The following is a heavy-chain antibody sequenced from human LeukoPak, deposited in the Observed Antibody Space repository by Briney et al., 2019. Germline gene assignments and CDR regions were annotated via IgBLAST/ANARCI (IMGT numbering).Heavy chain of an antibody. CDR1: GGSISSSSYY. J-gene: IGHJ4*02. D-gene: IGHD2-21*02. CDR3: ARTYCGGDCSFDY. CDR2: IYYSGST. Sequence: SETLSLTCTVSGGSISSSSYYWGWIRQPPGKGLEWIGSIYYSGSTYYNPSLKSRVTISVDTSKNQFYLKMNSVTAADTAVYYCARTYCGGDCSFDYWGQGTLVTVSS. V-gene: IGHV4-39*07.